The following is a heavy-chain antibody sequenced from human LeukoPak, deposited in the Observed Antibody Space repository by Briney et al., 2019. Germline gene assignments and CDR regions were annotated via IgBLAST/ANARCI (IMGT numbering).Heavy chain of an antibody. CDR1: GDSISSNIAA. CDR3: ARATAMITGAFDI. J-gene: IGHJ3*02. Sequence: SQTLSLTCAISGDSISSNIAAWNWVRQSPARGLEWLGGTYYRSRWFNDYAPSVKSRIIINPDTSKNEFSLQLSSVTPEDTAVYYCARATAMITGAFDIWGQGTMVSVSA. V-gene: IGHV6-1*01. D-gene: IGHD5-18*01. CDR2: TYYRSRWFN.